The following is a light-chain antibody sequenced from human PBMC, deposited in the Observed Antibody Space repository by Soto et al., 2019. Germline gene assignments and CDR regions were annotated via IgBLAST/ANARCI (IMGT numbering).Light chain of an antibody. V-gene: IGKV3-15*01. Sequence: PATLSVSTGYRAHRSGRASHSVSSSLAWYQQKPGQAPRLLISGASTRAAGIPARFSGSGSGTEFTLTISSLQSEDFAVYYCQHYNTWPWTFGQGTKVDI. CDR3: QHYNTWPWT. CDR2: GAS. CDR1: HSVSSS. J-gene: IGKJ1*01.